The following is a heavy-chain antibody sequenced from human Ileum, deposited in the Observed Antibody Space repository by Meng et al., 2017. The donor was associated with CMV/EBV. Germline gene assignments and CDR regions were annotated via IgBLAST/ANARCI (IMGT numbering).Heavy chain of an antibody. CDR3: ASGRLQFTPSALQH. Sequence: HVQLKQGAAGPLKPPATPSLTCAAPGKPHNGCFCSWYRQPPGRGLEWIGEVNNRGRTNYNPSLKSRLTISIDTSKRQLSLMVTSVTAADSAIYYCASGRLQFTPSALQHWGPGTLVTVSS. CDR1: GKPHNGCF. CDR2: VNNRGRT. V-gene: IGHV4-34*02. J-gene: IGHJ1*01. D-gene: IGHD5-24*01.